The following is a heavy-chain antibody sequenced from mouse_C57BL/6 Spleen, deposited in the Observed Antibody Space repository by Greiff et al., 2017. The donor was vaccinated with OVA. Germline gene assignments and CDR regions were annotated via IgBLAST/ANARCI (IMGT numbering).Heavy chain of an antibody. CDR2: IHPNRGST. Sequence: QVQLQQPGAELVKPGASVKLSCKVSGYTFTSYWMHWVKQRPGQGLEWIGMIHPNRGSTNYNEKFKSKATLTVDKSSSTAYMQLSSLTSEDSAVYYCARSYYDSMDYWGQGTSVTVSS. CDR1: GYTFTSYW. CDR3: ARSYYDSMDY. D-gene: IGHD2-4*01. V-gene: IGHV1-64*01. J-gene: IGHJ4*01.